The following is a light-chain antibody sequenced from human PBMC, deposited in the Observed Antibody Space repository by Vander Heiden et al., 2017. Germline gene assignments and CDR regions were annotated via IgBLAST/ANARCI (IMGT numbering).Light chain of an antibody. Sequence: SYELTQPLSVSVSPGQTARITCSGDTLAKQYAYWYQQKPGQAPVLVIYNDSERPSGIPDRFSGSSSGTTVTLTISGVQAEDEADYYCQSTDSSGTYWLFGGGTKLTVL. J-gene: IGLJ3*02. V-gene: IGLV3-25*03. CDR3: QSTDSSGTYWL. CDR2: NDS. CDR1: TLAKQY.